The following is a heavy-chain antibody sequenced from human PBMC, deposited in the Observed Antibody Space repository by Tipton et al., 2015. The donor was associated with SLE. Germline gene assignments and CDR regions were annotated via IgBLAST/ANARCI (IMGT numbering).Heavy chain of an antibody. CDR2: INHSRST. D-gene: IGHD3-9*01. Sequence: TLSLTCTVYGGSFSGYYWTWIRQPPGKGLEWIGEINHSRSTNYNPSLKSRVTISVDTSKNQFSLELSSVTAADTALYYCARIRGLISSRYPNPVRFDPWGQGTLVTVSS. CDR1: GGSFSGYY. J-gene: IGHJ5*02. CDR3: ARIRGLISSRYPNPVRFDP. V-gene: IGHV4-34*01.